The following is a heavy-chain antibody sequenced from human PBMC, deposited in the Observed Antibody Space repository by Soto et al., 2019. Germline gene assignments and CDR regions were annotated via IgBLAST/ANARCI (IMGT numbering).Heavy chain of an antibody. J-gene: IGHJ4*02. D-gene: IGHD6-13*01. V-gene: IGHV3-23*01. CDR1: GFTFGNYA. CDR3: AKRPLTAAGFDY. CDR2: ITGSGGGT. Sequence: EVQLLESGGGLVQPGGSLRLSCAASGFTFGNYAMTWVRQAPGKGLEWVSVITGSGGGTYFVDSVKGRFTISRDNSKNTLYLQMNSLRAEDTVVYYCAKRPLTAAGFDYWGQGTLVTVSS.